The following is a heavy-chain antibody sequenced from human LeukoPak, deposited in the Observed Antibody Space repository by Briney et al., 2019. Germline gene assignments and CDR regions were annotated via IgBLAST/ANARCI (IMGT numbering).Heavy chain of an antibody. V-gene: IGHV1-2*02. J-gene: IGHJ4*02. CDR2: INPNSGRT. CDR3: AREIYGAYFDY. Sequence: GASVKLSCKASGYTFTGYYMHRVRQAPGPGLEWMGWINPNSGRTNYAQKFQGRVTMTRDTSISTAYMELSRLRSDDTAVYYCAREIYGAYFDYWGQGTLVSVSS. CDR1: GYTFTGYY. D-gene: IGHD4-17*01.